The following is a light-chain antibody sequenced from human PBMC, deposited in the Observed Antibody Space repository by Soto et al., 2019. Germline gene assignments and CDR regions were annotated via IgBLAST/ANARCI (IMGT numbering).Light chain of an antibody. V-gene: IGKV3-15*01. J-gene: IGKJ4*02. CDR2: DAS. Sequence: EIVMTQSPATLSVSPGEGATLSCKASQNVYNNLAWYQQRPGQPPRLLLYDASTRATGISARFSGSGYGTEFTLTISSLQSEDFAVYFCQQCRNWPLTFGGGNKVEIK. CDR1: QNVYNN. CDR3: QQCRNWPLT.